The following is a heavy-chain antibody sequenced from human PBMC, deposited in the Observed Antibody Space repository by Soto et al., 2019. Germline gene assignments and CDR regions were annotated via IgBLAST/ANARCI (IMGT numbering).Heavy chain of an antibody. Sequence: SLRLSCVVSGFTFDDFAMHGVRQAPGKGLEWVSGISWNSASTGYADSVMGRFTISRDNAKNSLYLQMRSLTGEDTAMYYCVKDFRRYTNGLDVWGPGTSVTVSS. CDR3: VKDFRRYTNGLDV. V-gene: IGHV3-9*01. CDR1: GFTFDDFA. D-gene: IGHD5-18*01. CDR2: ISWNSAST. J-gene: IGHJ6*02.